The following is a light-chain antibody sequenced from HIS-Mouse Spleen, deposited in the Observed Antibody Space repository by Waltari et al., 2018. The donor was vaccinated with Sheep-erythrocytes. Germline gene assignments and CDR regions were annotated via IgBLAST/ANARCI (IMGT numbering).Light chain of an antibody. V-gene: IGLV3-10*01. J-gene: IGLJ2*01. Sequence: SYELTQPPSVSVSPGQTARITCSGDALPKKYAYWYQQKSGQAPVLVIYEDSKRPSGIPERVSGSSSGTMATLTISGAQVEDEADYYCYSTDRSGNHRVFGGGTKLTVL. CDR3: YSTDRSGNHRV. CDR1: ALPKKY. CDR2: EDS.